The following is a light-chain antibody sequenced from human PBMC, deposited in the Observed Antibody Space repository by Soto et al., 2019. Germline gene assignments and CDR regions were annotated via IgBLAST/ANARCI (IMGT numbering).Light chain of an antibody. Sequence: DVQMTQSPSSVSASVGDGVTITCRASQGINSWLAWYQQRPGKAPKLLIYAASTLQSGVPSRFSGSGSGTHFTLTISSLQPEDFATYYCQQANSFPVTFGGGNKVEIK. V-gene: IGKV1-12*01. CDR3: QQANSFPVT. CDR2: AAS. J-gene: IGKJ4*01. CDR1: QGINSW.